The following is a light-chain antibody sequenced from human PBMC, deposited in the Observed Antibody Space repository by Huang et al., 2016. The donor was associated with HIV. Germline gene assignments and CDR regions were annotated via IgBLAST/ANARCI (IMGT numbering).Light chain of an antibody. Sequence: DIQMTQSPSSLSASVRNRVTITCRASQAIAKSLAWYQQKPGKAPMLLLYAATRLESGVPSRFSGSGAGTDCTRTISSLQPEDFATYYCQQYHSTPYTFGQGTKLEIK. CDR2: AAT. V-gene: IGKV1-NL1*01. CDR1: QAIAKS. CDR3: QQYHSTPYT. J-gene: IGKJ2*01.